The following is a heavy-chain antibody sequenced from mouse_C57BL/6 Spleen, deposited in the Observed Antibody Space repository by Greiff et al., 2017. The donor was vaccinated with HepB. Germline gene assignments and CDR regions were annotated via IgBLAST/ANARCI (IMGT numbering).Heavy chain of an antibody. J-gene: IGHJ1*03. Sequence: EVKLVESGGGLVKPGGSLKLSCAASGFTFSDYGMHWVRQAPEKGLEWVAYISSGSSTIYYADTVKGRFTISRDNAKNTLFLQMTSLRSEDTAMYYCARDDYGSSHWYFDVWGTGTTATVSS. CDR1: GFTFSDYG. CDR2: ISSGSSTI. D-gene: IGHD1-1*01. CDR3: ARDDYGSSHWYFDV. V-gene: IGHV5-17*01.